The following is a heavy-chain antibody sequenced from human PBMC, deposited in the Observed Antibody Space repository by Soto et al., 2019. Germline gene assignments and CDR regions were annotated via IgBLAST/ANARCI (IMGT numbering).Heavy chain of an antibody. V-gene: IGHV3-48*02. CDR1: GFTFSSYS. D-gene: IGHD3-10*01. CDR3: ARELLWFGESNYYYYSMDV. CDR2: ISSSSSTI. Sequence: GGSLRLSCAASGFTFSSYSMNWVRQAPGKGLEWVSYISSSSSTIYYADSVKGRFTISRDNAKNSLYLQMNSLRDEDTAVYYCARELLWFGESNYYYYSMDVWGQGTTVTVTS. J-gene: IGHJ6*02.